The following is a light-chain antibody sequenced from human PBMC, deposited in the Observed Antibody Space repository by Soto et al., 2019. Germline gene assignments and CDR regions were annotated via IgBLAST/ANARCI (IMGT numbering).Light chain of an antibody. CDR2: GAS. J-gene: IGKJ4*01. CDR1: QSVSRN. CDR3: QQYNNGPPLT. V-gene: IGKV3-15*01. Sequence: EIVMTQSPATLSVSPGERATLSCRASQSVSRNLAWYQQKPGQAPRLIIYGASTRATGVPVRFSGSGSGTEFTLTISSLQPEDFAVYHCQQYNNGPPLTFGGGTKVEMK.